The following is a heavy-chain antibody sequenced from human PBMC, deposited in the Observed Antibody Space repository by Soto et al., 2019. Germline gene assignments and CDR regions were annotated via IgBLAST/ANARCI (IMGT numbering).Heavy chain of an antibody. CDR1: GFTFSSYG. D-gene: IGHD3-16*01. J-gene: IGHJ4*02. Sequence: QVQLVESGGGVVQPGRSLRLSCAASGFTFSSYGMHWVRQAPGKGLEWVAVISYDGSNKYYADSVKGRFTISRDNSKNTLYLQMNSLRAEDTAVYYCAKGGSYGPDYWGQGTLVTVSS. V-gene: IGHV3-30*18. CDR3: AKGGSYGPDY. CDR2: ISYDGSNK.